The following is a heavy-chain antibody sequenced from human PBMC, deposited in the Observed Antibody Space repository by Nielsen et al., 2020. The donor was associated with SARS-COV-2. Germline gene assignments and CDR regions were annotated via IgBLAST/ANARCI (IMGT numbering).Heavy chain of an antibody. D-gene: IGHD3-10*01. CDR3: AREPISMVRGVVAFDI. CDR1: GDIVSSNSAA. V-gene: IGHV6-1*01. CDR2: TYYRSKWYN. J-gene: IGHJ3*02. Sequence: SETLSLTCAISGDIVSSNSAAWNWIRQSTSSGLEWLGRTYYRSKWYNDYAVSVKSRITINPDTSKNQFSLQLNSVTPEDTAVYYCAREPISMVRGVVAFDIWGQGTMFTASS.